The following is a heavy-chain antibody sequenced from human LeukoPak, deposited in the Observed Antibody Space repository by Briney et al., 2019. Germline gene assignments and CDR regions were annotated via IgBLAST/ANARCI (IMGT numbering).Heavy chain of an antibody. CDR2: INYSGGT. J-gene: IGHJ4*02. CDR1: GGSISSYY. V-gene: IGHV4-59*08. Sequence: SETLSLTCTVSGGSISSYYWSWIRQPPGKGLEWIGYINYSGGTNYNPSLKSRVTISVDTSKNQFSLKLSSVTAADTAVYYCARHSQYQLLYFDYWGQGALVTVSS. CDR3: ARHSQYQLLYFDY. D-gene: IGHD2-2*01.